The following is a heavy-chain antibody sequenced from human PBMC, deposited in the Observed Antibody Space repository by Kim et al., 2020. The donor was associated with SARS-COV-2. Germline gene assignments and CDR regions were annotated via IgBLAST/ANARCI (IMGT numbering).Heavy chain of an antibody. J-gene: IGHJ4*02. V-gene: IGHV4-34*01. CDR3: ARTPPYRYCSGGSCYFDY. D-gene: IGHD2-15*01. Sequence: KSRVTISVDTSKNQFSLKLSSVTAADTAVYYCARTPPYRYCSGGSCYFDYWGQGTLVTVSS.